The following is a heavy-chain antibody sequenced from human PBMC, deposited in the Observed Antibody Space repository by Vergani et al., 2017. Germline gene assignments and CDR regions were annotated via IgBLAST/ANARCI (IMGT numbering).Heavy chain of an antibody. Sequence: QVQLVQSGAEVKKPGSSVKVSCKASGGTFSSYTISWVRQAPGQGLEWMGRIIPILGIANYAEKFQGRVTITEDKSTSTAYMELSSLRSEDTAVYYCARVLGFGELSGNWIDPWGQGPLVTVSS. CDR1: GGTFSSYT. V-gene: IGHV1-69*02. D-gene: IGHD3-10*01. CDR3: ARVLGFGELSGNWIDP. CDR2: IIPILGIA. J-gene: IGHJ5*02.